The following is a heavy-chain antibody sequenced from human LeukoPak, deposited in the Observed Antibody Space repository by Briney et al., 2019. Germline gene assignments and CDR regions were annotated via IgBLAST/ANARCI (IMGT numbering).Heavy chain of an antibody. D-gene: IGHD5-24*01. CDR2: IKQDGSKK. Sequence: GGSLRLSCVASGFPFSSYWMTWVRQAPGKGLEWVANIKQDGSKKSYVDSVKGRFTISRDNAKNSLYLQMNNLRAEDTAIYYCTRVGYIDEGIDYWGQGTLVTVSS. V-gene: IGHV3-7*04. CDR3: TRVGYIDEGIDY. CDR1: GFPFSSYW. J-gene: IGHJ4*02.